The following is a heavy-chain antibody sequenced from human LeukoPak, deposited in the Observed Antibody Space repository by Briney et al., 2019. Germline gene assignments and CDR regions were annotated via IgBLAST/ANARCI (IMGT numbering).Heavy chain of an antibody. Sequence: GGSLRLSCAASGFTFSSYAMSWVRQAPGKGLEWVSAISGSGGSTYYADSVKGRFTISRDNSKNTLYLQMSSLRAEDTAVYYCAREDRYCSSTSCFGDYWGQGTLVTVSS. CDR2: ISGSGGST. J-gene: IGHJ4*02. D-gene: IGHD2-2*01. V-gene: IGHV3-23*01. CDR1: GFTFSSYA. CDR3: AREDRYCSSTSCFGDY.